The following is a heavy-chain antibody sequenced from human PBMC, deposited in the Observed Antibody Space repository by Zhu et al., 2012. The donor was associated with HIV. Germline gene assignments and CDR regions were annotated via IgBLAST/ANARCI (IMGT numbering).Heavy chain of an antibody. CDR3: AKEALRHTYGYYFDY. CDR2: IRYDGSNI. D-gene: IGHD5/OR15-5a*01. Sequence: QVQLVESGGGVVQPGGSLRLSCAASGFTFSSYGMHWVRQVPSKGLEWVAFIRYDGSNIYSVDSVKGRFTISRDNSKNTLYMQMNSLRAEDTAVYYCAKEALRHTYGYYFDYWGQGTLVTVSS. J-gene: IGHJ4*02. V-gene: IGHV3-30*02. CDR1: GFTFSSYG.